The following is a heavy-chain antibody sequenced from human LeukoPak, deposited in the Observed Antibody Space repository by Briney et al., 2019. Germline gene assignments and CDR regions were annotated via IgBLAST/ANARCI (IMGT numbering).Heavy chain of an antibody. CDR1: GGSISSSSYY. Sequence: SETLSLTCTVSGGSISSSSYYWGWIRQPPGKGLEWIGSIYYSGSTYYNPSLKSRVTISVDTSKNQFSLKLSSVTAADTAVYYCARLFVGRGWLDEGYWFDPWGQGTLVTVSS. CDR3: ARLFVGRGWLDEGYWFDP. D-gene: IGHD6-19*01. J-gene: IGHJ5*02. V-gene: IGHV4-39*01. CDR2: IYYSGST.